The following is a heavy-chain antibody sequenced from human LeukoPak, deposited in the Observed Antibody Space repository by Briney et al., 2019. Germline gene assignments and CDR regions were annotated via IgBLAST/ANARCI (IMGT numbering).Heavy chain of an antibody. CDR1: GGSISSGGYY. CDR3: ARGFHYYDSSGYDYNWIDP. V-gene: IGHV4-31*03. J-gene: IGHJ5*02. Sequence: SQTLSLTCTVSGGSISSGGYYWSWIRQHPGKGLEWIGYIYYSGSTYYNPSLKSRVTISVDTSKNQFSLKLSSVTAADTAVYYCARGFHYYDSSGYDYNWIDPWGQGTLVTVSS. D-gene: IGHD3-22*01. CDR2: IYYSGST.